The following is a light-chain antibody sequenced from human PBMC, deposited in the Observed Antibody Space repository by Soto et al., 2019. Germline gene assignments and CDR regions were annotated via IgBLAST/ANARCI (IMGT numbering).Light chain of an antibody. CDR3: SSYTSSSTRV. CDR2: DVS. Sequence: QSALTQPASVSGSPGQSITISCTGTSSDVGGYNYVSWYQQHPGKAPKLMIYDVSKRPSGVSNRFSGSKSGNTASLTISGLQAEDEADYSCSSYTSSSTRVFGGGTKVTVL. CDR1: SSDVGGYNY. J-gene: IGLJ2*01. V-gene: IGLV2-14*01.